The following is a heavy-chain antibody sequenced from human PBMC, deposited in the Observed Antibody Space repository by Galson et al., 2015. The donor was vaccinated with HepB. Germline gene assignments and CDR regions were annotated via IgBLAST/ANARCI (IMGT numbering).Heavy chain of an antibody. D-gene: IGHD3/OR15-3a*01. CDR3: VRGFSLYFWTARPYFDT. CDR1: GGSLTGYY. J-gene: IGHJ5*02. CDR2: IDHTGRT. Sequence: ETLSLTCAVHGGSLTGYYWTWIRQSPGKGMEWIGAIDHTGRTNYNPSLKRRVPISAATSRTQFSLKLRTVTAADTAVYFCVRGFSLYFWTARPYFDTWGQGTLVTVSS. V-gene: IGHV4-34*01.